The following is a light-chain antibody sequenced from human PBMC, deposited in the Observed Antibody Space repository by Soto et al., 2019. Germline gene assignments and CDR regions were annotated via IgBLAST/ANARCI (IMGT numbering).Light chain of an antibody. CDR3: SAHAGSNNYV. Sequence: QSVLTQPPSASGSPGQSVTVSCAGTSRDVGAYSSVAWYQQHPGKAPKLIIYEVTKRPSGVPDRFSGARSGNTAFLTVSGLQADDEADYYCSAHAGSNNYVFGPGTKVTVL. J-gene: IGLJ1*01. CDR2: EVT. CDR1: SRDVGAYSS. V-gene: IGLV2-8*01.